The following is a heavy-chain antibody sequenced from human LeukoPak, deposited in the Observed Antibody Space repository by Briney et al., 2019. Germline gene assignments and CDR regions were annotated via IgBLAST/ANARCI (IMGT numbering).Heavy chain of an antibody. V-gene: IGHV3-74*01. CDR1: GFTVSSNY. J-gene: IGHJ4*01. D-gene: IGHD2-8*02. CDR2: TDAGGSST. Sequence: PGGSLRLSCAASGFTVSSNYMSWVRQAPGKGLEWVSRTDAGGSSTSYADSVRGRFSISRDNGKSTLYLQMNSLRVEDTAVYYCARGPPTGGGAYVGDYWGHGTLVTVSS. CDR3: ARGPPTGGGAYVGDY.